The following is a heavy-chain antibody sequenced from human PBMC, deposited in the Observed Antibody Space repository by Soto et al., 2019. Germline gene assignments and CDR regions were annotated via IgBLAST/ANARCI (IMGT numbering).Heavy chain of an antibody. CDR2: ISGSGGST. CDR1: GFTFSSYA. V-gene: IGHV3-23*01. CDR3: AMAGGIATAGAFNY. J-gene: IGHJ4*02. D-gene: IGHD6-13*01. Sequence: EVQLLESGVGLVQPGGSLRLSCAASGFTFSSYAMSLVRQAPGKGLEWVSAISGSGGSTYYAESVKGRLTISRDSSKNTLDLQMTSLRAEDTAVYYCAMAGGIATAGAFNYWGQGTLVTVSS.